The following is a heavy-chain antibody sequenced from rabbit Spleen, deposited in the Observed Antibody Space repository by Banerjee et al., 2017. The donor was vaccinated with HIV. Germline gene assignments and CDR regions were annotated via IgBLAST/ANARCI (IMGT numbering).Heavy chain of an antibody. J-gene: IGHJ4*01. CDR3: ARGAWSNDCMNL. Sequence: QSLEESGGDLVKPGASLTLTCAASGFTLSSYYMCWVRQAPGKGLEWIACMDAGSSGSTYYANWAKGRFTISKTSSTTVTLKMTSLTAADTATYFCARGAWSNDCMNLWGPGTLVTVS. CDR2: MDAGSSGST. V-gene: IGHV1S40*01. CDR1: GFTLSSYY. D-gene: IGHD2-1*01.